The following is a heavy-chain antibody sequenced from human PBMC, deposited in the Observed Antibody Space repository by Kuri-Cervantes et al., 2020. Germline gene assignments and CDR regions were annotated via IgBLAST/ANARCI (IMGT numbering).Heavy chain of an antibody. CDR3: AKEGRFLEWLAYFDY. CDR2: ISYDGSNK. V-gene: IGHV3-30*18. Sequence: GGSLRLSCAASGFTFSSHWMSWVRQAPGKGLEWVAVISYDGSNKYYADSVKGRFTISRDNSKNTLYLQMNSLRAEDTAVYYCAKEGRFLEWLAYFDYWGQGTLVTVSS. D-gene: IGHD3-3*01. J-gene: IGHJ4*02. CDR1: GFTFSSHW.